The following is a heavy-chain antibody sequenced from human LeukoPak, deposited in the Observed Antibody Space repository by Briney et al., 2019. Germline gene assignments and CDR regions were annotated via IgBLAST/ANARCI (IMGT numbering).Heavy chain of an antibody. J-gene: IGHJ5*02. CDR3: ARGINGENWFDP. V-gene: IGHV4-59*01. CDR2: IYYSGST. D-gene: IGHD3-10*01. Sequence: SETLSLTCALYGGSPIGYYWSWVRPPPGEGRGWVGYIYYSGSTNYNPSLKSRVTISVDTSKNQFSLKLSSVTAADTAVYYCARGINGENWFDPWGQGTLVTVSS. CDR1: GGSPIGYY.